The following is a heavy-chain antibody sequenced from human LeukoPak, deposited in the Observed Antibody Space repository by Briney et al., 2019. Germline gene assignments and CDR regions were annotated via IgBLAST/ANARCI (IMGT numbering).Heavy chain of an antibody. CDR1: GGSISSSSNY. CDR2: IYNRGST. V-gene: IGHV4-39*02. D-gene: IGHD3-9*01. J-gene: IGHJ4*02. Sequence: PSETLSLTCSVSGGSISSSSNYWGWIRQPPGKGLEWIGNIYNRGSTYYNPSLKSRVTISVDTSKNQFSLNLSSVTAADTAVYYCARDSPVRYFDWCIDYWGQGTLVTVSS. CDR3: ARDSPVRYFDWCIDY.